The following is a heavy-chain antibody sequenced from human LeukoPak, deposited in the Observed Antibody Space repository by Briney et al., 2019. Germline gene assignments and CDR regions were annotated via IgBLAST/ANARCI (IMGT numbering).Heavy chain of an antibody. CDR3: AKDRLRWLRGPDDYMDV. CDR2: ISGRDASSGSDAST. CDR1: GYTFSSYA. V-gene: IGHV3-21*04. J-gene: IGHJ6*03. D-gene: IGHD4-17*01. Sequence: PGGSLRLSCAASGYTFSSYAMSWVRQAPGKGLEWVPGISGRDASSGSDASTDYADSVKGRFTISRDNPKNTVYLQMNSLRVEDTAVYYCAKDRLRWLRGPDDYMDVWGKGTTVTVSS.